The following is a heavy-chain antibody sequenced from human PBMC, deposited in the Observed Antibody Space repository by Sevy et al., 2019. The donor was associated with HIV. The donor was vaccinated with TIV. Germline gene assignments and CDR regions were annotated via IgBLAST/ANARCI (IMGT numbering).Heavy chain of an antibody. CDR1: GFTFSTST. Sequence: GGSLRLSCAASGFTFSTSTMNWVRQAPGKGLEWVSLMTSSGSYILYADSVKGRFTISRDNAKNSVCLQRNSLRVEDTAVYYCVRDGWNYWGQGTLVTVSS. J-gene: IGHJ4*02. V-gene: IGHV3-21*01. D-gene: IGHD2-15*01. CDR3: VRDGWNY. CDR2: MTSSGSYI.